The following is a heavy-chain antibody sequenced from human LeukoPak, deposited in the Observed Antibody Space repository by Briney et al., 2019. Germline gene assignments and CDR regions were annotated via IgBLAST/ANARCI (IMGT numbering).Heavy chain of an antibody. CDR1: GFSFSTSG. CDR3: AGPLGSPYFHH. V-gene: IGHV3-48*01. J-gene: IGHJ1*01. CDR2: IDPSSGTK. D-gene: IGHD7-27*01. Sequence: GGSLRLSCAASGFSFSTSGMDWVRQAPGKGLQWISYIDPSSGTKNYADSVKGRFTISRDNAKNSLYLQMSSLRAEDTAVYYCAGPLGSPYFHHWGQGTLVTVSS.